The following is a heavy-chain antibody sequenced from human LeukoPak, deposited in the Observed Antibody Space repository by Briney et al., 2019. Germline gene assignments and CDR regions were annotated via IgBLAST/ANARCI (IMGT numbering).Heavy chain of an antibody. D-gene: IGHD2-2*01. CDR3: ATLGYCSSTSCYYFFGTFDI. V-gene: IGHV3-23*01. Sequence: PGGSLRLSCAASGFTFSSYGMSWVRQAPGKGLEWVSAISGSGGSTYYADSVKGRFTISRDNSKNTLYLQMNSLRAEDTAVYYCATLGYCSSTSCYYFFGTFDIWGQGTMVTVSS. CDR1: GFTFSSYG. J-gene: IGHJ3*02. CDR2: ISGSGGST.